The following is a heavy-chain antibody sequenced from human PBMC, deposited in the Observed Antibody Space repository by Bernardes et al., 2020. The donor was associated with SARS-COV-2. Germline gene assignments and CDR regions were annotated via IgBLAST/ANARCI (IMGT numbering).Heavy chain of an antibody. CDR1: GFTFSNAW. V-gene: IGHV3-15*01. Sequence: GGSLRLSCAAAGFTFSNAWMSWVRQAPGKGLEWVGHIKSKTDGGTTDYAAPVKGRFTNSRDDSKNTLYLQMNSLKTEDKVVFYCSTDPRSPEDYGDY. CDR2: IKSKTDGGTT. CDR3: STDPRSPEDYGDY. J-gene: IGHJ4*03. D-gene: IGHD4-17*01.